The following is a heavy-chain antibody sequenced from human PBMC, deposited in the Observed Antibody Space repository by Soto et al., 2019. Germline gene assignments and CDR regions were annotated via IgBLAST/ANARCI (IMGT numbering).Heavy chain of an antibody. CDR1: GGTFSSYA. J-gene: IGHJ6*02. D-gene: IGHD2-8*01. V-gene: IGHV1-69*13. CDR2: IIPIFGTA. Sequence: SVKVSCKASGGTFSSYAISWVRQAPGQELEWMGGIIPIFGTANYAQKFQGRVTITADESTSTAYMELSSLRSEDTAVYYCARGPRAGLYPHYYYGMDVWGQGTTVTVSS. CDR3: ARGPRAGLYPHYYYGMDV.